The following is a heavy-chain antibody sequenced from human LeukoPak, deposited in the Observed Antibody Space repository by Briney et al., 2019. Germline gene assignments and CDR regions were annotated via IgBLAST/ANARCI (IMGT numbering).Heavy chain of an antibody. CDR1: GFTFSNFW. J-gene: IGHJ5*02. V-gene: IGHV3-7*03. D-gene: IGHD6-6*01. CDR3: ARDGPYSSSATHPP. CDR2: IKQDETEK. Sequence: GESLRLSCTASGFTFSNFWMGWVRQAPGKGLEWVANIKQDETEKFYLGSVKGRFTISRDNAKNSLYLQMDSLRAEDTAVYHCARDGPYSSSATHPPWGQGTLVTVSS.